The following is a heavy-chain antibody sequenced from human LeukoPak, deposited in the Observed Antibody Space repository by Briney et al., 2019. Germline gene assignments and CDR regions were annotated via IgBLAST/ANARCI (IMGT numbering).Heavy chain of an antibody. CDR2: INSDGSSA. V-gene: IGHV3-74*01. Sequence: PGGSLRLSCAASGFTFSSYWMHWVRQAPGKGLVWVSRINSDGSSASYADSVKGRFTISRDNAKNTLYLQMNSLRAEDTAVYYCAREANLLWFGEGGFDYWGQGTLVTVSS. CDR3: AREANLLWFGEGGFDY. D-gene: IGHD3-10*01. J-gene: IGHJ4*02. CDR1: GFTFSSYW.